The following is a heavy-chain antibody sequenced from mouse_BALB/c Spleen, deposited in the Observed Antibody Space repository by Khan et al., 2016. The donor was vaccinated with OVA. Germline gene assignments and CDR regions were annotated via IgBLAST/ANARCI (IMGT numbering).Heavy chain of an antibody. Sequence: EVELVESGPGLVKPSQSLSLTCTVTGYSITSGYGWNWIRQFPGNKLEWMGYISYSGSTNYNPSLKSRISITRNTSKNQFFLQLNSVTTEDTATYYCARTARIEYWGQGTTLTVSS. D-gene: IGHD1-2*01. CDR3: ARTARIEY. CDR1: GYSITSGYG. V-gene: IGHV3-2*02. CDR2: ISYSGST. J-gene: IGHJ2*01.